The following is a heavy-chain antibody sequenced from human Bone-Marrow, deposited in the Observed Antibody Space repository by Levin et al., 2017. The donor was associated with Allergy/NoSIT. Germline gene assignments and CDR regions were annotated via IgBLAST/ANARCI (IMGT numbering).Heavy chain of an antibody. D-gene: IGHD1-1*01. CDR2: VDAGGGRT. CDR1: GFTFSSFA. V-gene: IGHV3-23*01. CDR3: AKGPLSTTGQDLLGYYYGLDV. Sequence: GGSLRLSCAASGFTFSSFAMTWVRQAPGKGLEWVSAVDAGGGRTYYADSVKGRFTISRDNSKNTLDLQMNSLSVEDTALYYCAKGPLSTTGQDLLGYYYGLDVWGQGTTVTVS. J-gene: IGHJ6*02.